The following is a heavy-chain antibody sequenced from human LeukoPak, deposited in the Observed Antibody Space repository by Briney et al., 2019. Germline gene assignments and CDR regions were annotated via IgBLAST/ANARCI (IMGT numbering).Heavy chain of an antibody. CDR1: GFTFSSYA. V-gene: IGHV3-23*01. J-gene: IGHJ4*02. D-gene: IGHD3-9*01. CDR2: ISGRGGTT. CDR3: AKGQKYYDILTGYSGDYFDY. Sequence: PGGSLRLSCAASGFTFSSYAMSWVRQAPGKGLEWVSVISGRGGTTYYADSVKGRFTISRDNSKNTLYLQMNSLRAEDTAVYYCAKGQKYYDILTGYSGDYFDYWGQGTLVTVSS.